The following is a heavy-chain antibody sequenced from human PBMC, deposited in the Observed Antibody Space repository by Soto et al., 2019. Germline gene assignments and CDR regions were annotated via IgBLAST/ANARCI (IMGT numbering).Heavy chain of an antibody. CDR2: NIPIFGTA. J-gene: IGHJ6*02. Sequence: SVKVSFKTFAGTFSTYDISWVRQAPGQRLQWMGGNIPIFGTANYAQKFQGRVTITADESTSTAYMELSRLRSEDTAVYYCARDPGGNSYYYYYGMDVCGQGTTVTVSS. V-gene: IGHV1-69*13. CDR1: AGTFSTYD. D-gene: IGHD2-21*02. CDR3: ARDPGGNSYYYYYGMDV.